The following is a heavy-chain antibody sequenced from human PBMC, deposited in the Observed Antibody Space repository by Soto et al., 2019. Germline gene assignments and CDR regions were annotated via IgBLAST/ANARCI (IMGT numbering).Heavy chain of an antibody. V-gene: IGHV3-15*01. CDR2: LKSKADGGTT. CDR3: ATSPTYGGRHYFHHFLP. Sequence: GSGLMFSKAWKTGFRRAPGKGLEWVARLKSKADGGTTDFDAPVKGRFTISTDDSKNTLYLQMNSLQIEDTAVYYCATSPTYGGRHYFHHFLPCGPAPLVTVSS. D-gene: IGHD1-26*01. J-gene: IGHJ5*02. CDR1: GLMFSKAW.